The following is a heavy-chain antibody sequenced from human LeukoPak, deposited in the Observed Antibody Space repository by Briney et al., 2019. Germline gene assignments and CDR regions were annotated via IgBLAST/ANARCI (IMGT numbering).Heavy chain of an antibody. J-gene: IGHJ4*02. Sequence: SETLSLTCTVSGGSISRRSYYWGWIRQPPGKGLEWIGIIYSSGSTYYNPSVESRVTISVDTSKNQFSLKLSSVTAADTAVYFCAKHYMGSYDNRGLDYWGQGTLVTVSS. D-gene: IGHD3-10*01. CDR1: GGSISRRSYY. CDR2: IYSSGST. V-gene: IGHV4-39*01. CDR3: AKHYMGSYDNRGLDY.